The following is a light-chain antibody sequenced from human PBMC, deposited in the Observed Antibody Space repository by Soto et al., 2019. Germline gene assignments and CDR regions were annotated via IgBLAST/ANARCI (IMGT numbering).Light chain of an antibody. CDR3: GSYAGGNTFV. V-gene: IGLV2-8*01. CDR1: SSDVGGYSY. Sequence: QSVLTQSPSASGSPGQSVTISCIGTSSDVGGYSYVSWYQHHPGKAPKLIIYEVTKRPSGVPDRFSGSRSGTTASLTVSGLQAEDEADYYCGSYAGGNTFVFGTGTKLTVL. J-gene: IGLJ1*01. CDR2: EVT.